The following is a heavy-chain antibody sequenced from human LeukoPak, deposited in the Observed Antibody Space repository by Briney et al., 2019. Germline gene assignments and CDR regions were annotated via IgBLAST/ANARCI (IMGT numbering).Heavy chain of an antibody. CDR2: IYPADSDI. V-gene: IGHV5-51*01. Sequence: GESLNISCQGSGYNFTSSLIDWVRQMPVKGLEWMGMIYPADSDIRYSPSFQGQVTISADKSISTAYLQWSSLKASDTAMYYCARQEYCSGGSCYTWFDPWGQGTLVTVSS. CDR1: GYNFTSSL. D-gene: IGHD2-15*01. CDR3: ARQEYCSGGSCYTWFDP. J-gene: IGHJ5*02.